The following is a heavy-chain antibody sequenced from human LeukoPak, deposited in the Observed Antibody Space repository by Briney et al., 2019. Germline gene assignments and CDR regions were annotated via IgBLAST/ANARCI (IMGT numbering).Heavy chain of an antibody. CDR1: GFTFSSYG. CDR3: ARDQGRFKDCGGDCYAAFDI. CDR2: IRYDGSNK. V-gene: IGHV3-30*02. D-gene: IGHD2-21*02. Sequence: GGSLRLSCAASGFTFSSYGMHWVRQAPGKGLEWVAFIRYDGSNKYYADSVKGRFTISRDNAKNSLYLQMNSLRAEDTAVYYCARDQGRFKDCGGDCYAAFDIWGQGTMVTVSS. J-gene: IGHJ3*02.